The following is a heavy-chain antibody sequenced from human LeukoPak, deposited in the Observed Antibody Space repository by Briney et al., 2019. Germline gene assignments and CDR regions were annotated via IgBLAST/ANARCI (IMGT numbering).Heavy chain of an antibody. CDR1: GYTFTGYY. V-gene: IGHV1-2*02. CDR3: ARDALDSGIPTGY. D-gene: IGHD1-26*01. Sequence: ASVKVSCKASGYTFTGYYMHWVRQAPGQGLEWMGWINPNSGGTNYARTFQGRVTMTRDTSISTAYMELSRLRSDDTAVYYCARDALDSGIPTGYWGQGTLVTVSS. CDR2: INPNSGGT. J-gene: IGHJ4*02.